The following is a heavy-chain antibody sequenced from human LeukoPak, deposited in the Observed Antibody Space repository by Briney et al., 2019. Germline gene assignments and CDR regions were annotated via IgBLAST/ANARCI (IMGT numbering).Heavy chain of an antibody. CDR3: ARTKERVDIQDAFDI. CDR2: ILPIFGTA. CDR1: GGTFSSYA. J-gene: IGHJ3*02. V-gene: IGHV1-69*13. Sequence: GASVKVSCKASGGTFSSYAISWVRQAPGQGLEWMGGILPIFGTANYAQKFQGRVTITADESTSTAYMELSSLRSEDTAVYYCARTKERVDIQDAFDIWGQGTIVTVSP. D-gene: IGHD3-9*01.